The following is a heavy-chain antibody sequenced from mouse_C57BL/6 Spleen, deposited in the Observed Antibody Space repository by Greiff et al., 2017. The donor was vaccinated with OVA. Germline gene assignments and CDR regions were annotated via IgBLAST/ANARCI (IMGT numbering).Heavy chain of an antibody. D-gene: IGHD1-3*01. CDR3: ANSPLYFDV. V-gene: IGHV1-26*01. CDR1: GYTFTDYY. Sequence: EVQLQQSGPELVKPGASVKISCKASGYTFTDYYMNWVKQSHGKSLEWIGDINPNNGGTSYNQKFKGKATLTVDKSSSTAYMELRSLTSEDSAVYYCANSPLYFDVWGTGTTVTVSS. J-gene: IGHJ1*03. CDR2: INPNNGGT.